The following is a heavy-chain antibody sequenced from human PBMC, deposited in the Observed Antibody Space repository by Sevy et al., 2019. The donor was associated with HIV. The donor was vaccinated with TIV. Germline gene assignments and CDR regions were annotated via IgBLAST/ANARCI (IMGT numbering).Heavy chain of an antibody. D-gene: IGHD2-2*01. CDR3: ARDGGCSSTSCLLYFDS. CDR2: ISSRSSYI. Sequence: GGSLRLSCAASGFTFSDYYMNWVRQAPGKGLEWVSSISSRSSYIRYADSVRGRFTISRDNAKNSLYLQMNSLRVDDTAVYFCARDGGCSSTSCLLYFDSWGQGALVTVSS. CDR1: GFTFSDYY. J-gene: IGHJ4*02. V-gene: IGHV3-21*01.